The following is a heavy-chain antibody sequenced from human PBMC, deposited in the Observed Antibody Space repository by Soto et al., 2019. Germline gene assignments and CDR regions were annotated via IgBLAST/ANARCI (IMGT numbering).Heavy chain of an antibody. CDR1: GDSISSYY. CDR3: ARHVRYCGGNCYLNWFDP. V-gene: IGHV4-59*08. J-gene: IGHJ5*02. D-gene: IGHD2-21*02. Sequence: PSETLSLTCTVSGDSISSYYWSWIRQPPGKGLEWIGYIYYSGGTNYNPSLKSRVTISVDTSKNQFSLKLSSVTAADTAVYYCARHVRYCGGNCYLNWFDPWGQGTLVTVSS. CDR2: IYYSGGT.